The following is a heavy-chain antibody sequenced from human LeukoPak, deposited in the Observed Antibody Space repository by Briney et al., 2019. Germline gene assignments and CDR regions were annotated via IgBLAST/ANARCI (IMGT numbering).Heavy chain of an antibody. V-gene: IGHV3-21*01. CDR3: AEGRY. CDR1: GFTFSSYS. Sequence: PGGSLRLSCAASGFTFSSYSMNWVRQAPGKGLEWVSSISSSSSYIYYAGSVKGRFTISGDNAKNSLYLQMNSLRAEDTAVYYCAEGRYWGQGTLVTVSP. J-gene: IGHJ4*02. CDR2: ISSSSSYI.